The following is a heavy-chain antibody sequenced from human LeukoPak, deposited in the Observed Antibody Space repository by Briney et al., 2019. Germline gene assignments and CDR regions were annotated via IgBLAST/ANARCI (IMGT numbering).Heavy chain of an antibody. V-gene: IGHV3-74*01. Sequence: PGGSLRLSCVASGFIFNTHWMHWVRQAPGKGLVWVSRINRDGSSTTYADSVGGRFTISRDNAQNTLYLQMNSLRAEDMSVYYCVRDLRGVGGDYYYMDVWGKGTTVTVSS. CDR3: VRDLRGVGGDYYYMDV. J-gene: IGHJ6*03. CDR2: INRDGSST. CDR1: GFIFNTHW. D-gene: IGHD3-10*01.